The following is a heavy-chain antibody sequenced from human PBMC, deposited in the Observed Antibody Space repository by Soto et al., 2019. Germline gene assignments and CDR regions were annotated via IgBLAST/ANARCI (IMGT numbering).Heavy chain of an antibody. CDR2: IYYGGIT. D-gene: IGHD3-22*01. CDR3: ARNGGYYYVDAFDI. J-gene: IGHJ3*02. V-gene: IGHV4-30-4*01. Sequence: SETLSLTCTVSGGSISSGDYYWSLIRQPPGKGLEWIGYIYYGGITYYNPSLKSRVTISVDTSKNQFSPKLSSVTAADTAVYYCARNGGYYYVDAFDIWGQGTMVTVSS. CDR1: GGSISSGDYY.